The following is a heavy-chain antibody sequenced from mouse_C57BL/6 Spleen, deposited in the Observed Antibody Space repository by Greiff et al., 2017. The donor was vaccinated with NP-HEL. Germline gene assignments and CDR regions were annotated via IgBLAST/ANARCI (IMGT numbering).Heavy chain of an antibody. CDR3: ARRGDYDNYYAMDY. CDR2: IWSDGST. Sequence: VQLVESGPGLVAPSPSLTITCTVSGFSLTSYGVHWVRQPPGKGLEWLVVIWSDGSTTYNSALNSRLSISKDTSKRQVILKMNSLQTDDTAMYYGARRGDYDNYYAMDYWGQGTSVTVSS. CDR1: GFSLTSYG. V-gene: IGHV2-6*03. D-gene: IGHD2-4*01. J-gene: IGHJ4*01.